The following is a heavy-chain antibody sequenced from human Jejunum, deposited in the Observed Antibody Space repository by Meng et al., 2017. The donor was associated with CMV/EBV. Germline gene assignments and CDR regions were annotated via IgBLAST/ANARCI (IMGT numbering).Heavy chain of an antibody. CDR1: TSG. V-gene: IGHV3-30*02. CDR3: AKGHRYGSSGNILNRDSMDV. J-gene: IGHJ6*02. CDR2: IRYDGSNE. D-gene: IGHD3-22*01. Sequence: TSGMHWVRQAPGKGLEWVAFIRYDGSNEYYADSVKGRFTISKDKSKNTLYLQMNSLRPEDTAVYFCAKGHRYGSSGNILNRDSMDVWGQGTTVTVSS.